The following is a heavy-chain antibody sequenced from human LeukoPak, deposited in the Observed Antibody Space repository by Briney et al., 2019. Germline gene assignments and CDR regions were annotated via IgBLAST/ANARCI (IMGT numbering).Heavy chain of an antibody. V-gene: IGHV4-59*01. CDR3: ARDSSGYRRGSFDY. CDR2: IYYSGST. D-gene: IGHD3-22*01. J-gene: IGHJ4*02. CDR1: GGSISSYY. Sequence: SETLSLTCTVSGGSISSYYWSWIRQPPGKGLEWIWYIYYSGSTNYNPSLTSRVTISVDTSNNQFSLKLSSVTAADTAVYYCARDSSGYRRGSFDYWGQGTLVTVSS.